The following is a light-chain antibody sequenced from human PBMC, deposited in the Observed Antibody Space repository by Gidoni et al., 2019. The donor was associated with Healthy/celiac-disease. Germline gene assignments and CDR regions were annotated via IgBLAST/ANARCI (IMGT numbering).Light chain of an antibody. V-gene: IGKV3-11*01. CDR1: QSVSSY. CDR3: QQRSNSYT. CDR2: DAS. Sequence: EIVLTQSPATLSLSPGERATLSCRASQSVSSYLAWYQQKPGQAPRLLIYDASNRATGIPARFSGRGSGTDFTLTISSLEPEDFAVYYCQQRSNSYTFXXXTKLEIK. J-gene: IGKJ2*01.